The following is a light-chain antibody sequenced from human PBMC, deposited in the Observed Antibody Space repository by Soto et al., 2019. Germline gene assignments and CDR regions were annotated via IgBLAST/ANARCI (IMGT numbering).Light chain of an antibody. CDR3: CSYAGSYTSL. Sequence: QSALTQPRSISGSPGQSVTISCTGTNSDVGGYNYVSWYQQHPGKAPKLMIYDVTKRPSGVPDRVSGSKSGNTASLTISGLQAEDEGDYYCCSYAGSYTSLFGGGTKLTVL. CDR1: NSDVGGYNY. V-gene: IGLV2-11*01. CDR2: DVT. J-gene: IGLJ2*01.